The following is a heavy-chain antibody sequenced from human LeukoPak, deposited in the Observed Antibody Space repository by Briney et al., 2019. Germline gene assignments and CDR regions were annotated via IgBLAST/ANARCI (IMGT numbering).Heavy chain of an antibody. V-gene: IGHV1-69*13. D-gene: IGHD3-22*01. CDR1: GGTFSSYA. CDR3: ARGRTYYYDSSGSRYHYGMDV. CDR2: IIPIFGTA. J-gene: IGHJ6*02. Sequence: GASVKVSCKASGGTFSSYAISWVRQAPGQGLEWMGGIIPIFGTANYAQKFQGRVTITADESTSTAHMELSSLRSEDTAVYYCARGRTYYYDSSGSRYHYGMDVWGQGTTVTVSS.